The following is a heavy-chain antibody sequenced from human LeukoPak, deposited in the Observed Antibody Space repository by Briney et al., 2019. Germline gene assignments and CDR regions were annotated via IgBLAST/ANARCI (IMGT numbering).Heavy chain of an antibody. Sequence: GRSLRLSCAASGFTFSSYAMHWVRQAPGKGLEYVSAISSNGGSTYYANSVKGRFTISRDNSKNTLYLQMGSLRAEDMAVYYCARASRPAAAITRYYYYYMDVWGKGTTVTVSS. V-gene: IGHV3-64*01. CDR1: GFTFSSYA. J-gene: IGHJ6*03. CDR2: ISSNGGST. CDR3: ARASRPAAAITRYYYYYMDV. D-gene: IGHD2-2*01.